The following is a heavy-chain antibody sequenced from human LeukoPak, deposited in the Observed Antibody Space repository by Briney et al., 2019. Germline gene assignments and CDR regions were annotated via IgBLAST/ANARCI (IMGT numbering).Heavy chain of an antibody. Sequence: GGSLRLSCAASGFTFSDYYMSWIRQAPGKGLEWVSYISSSGSTIYYADSVKGRFTISRDNAKNLLYLQMNSLRAEDTAVYYCARDYYDFWSGYPSFDYWGQGTLVTVSS. D-gene: IGHD3-3*01. CDR2: ISSSGSTI. CDR1: GFTFSDYY. J-gene: IGHJ4*02. V-gene: IGHV3-11*01. CDR3: ARDYYDFWSGYPSFDY.